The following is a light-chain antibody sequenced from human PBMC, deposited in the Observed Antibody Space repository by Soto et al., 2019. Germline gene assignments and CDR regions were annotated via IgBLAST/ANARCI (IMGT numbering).Light chain of an antibody. Sequence: AIQMTQSPSSLSAYVGDRVTITCRASQGIRDDVGWYQQRPGEAPRLLIYGTSNLQSGVPSRFSGSGSGTDFTFTISSLQPEDFATYYCLQDYDYPRTFGQGTKVDIK. V-gene: IGKV1-6*01. CDR3: LQDYDYPRT. CDR2: GTS. J-gene: IGKJ1*01. CDR1: QGIRDD.